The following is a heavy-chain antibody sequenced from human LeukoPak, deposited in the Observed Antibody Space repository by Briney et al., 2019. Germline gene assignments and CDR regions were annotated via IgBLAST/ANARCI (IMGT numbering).Heavy chain of an antibody. CDR2: INHSGST. D-gene: IGHD3-9*01. CDR3: ARGLRYYDILTGYYTYYFDY. CDR1: GFTFSSYW. Sequence: PGGSLRLSCAASGFTFSSYWMSWVRQPPGKGLEWIGEINHSGSTNYNPSLKSRVTISVDTSKNQFSLKLSSVTAADTAVYYCARGLRYYDILTGYYTYYFDYWGQGTLVTVSS. J-gene: IGHJ4*02. V-gene: IGHV4-34*01.